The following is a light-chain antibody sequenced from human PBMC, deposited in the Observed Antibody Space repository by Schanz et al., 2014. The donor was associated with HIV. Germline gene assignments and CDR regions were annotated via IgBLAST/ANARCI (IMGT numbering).Light chain of an antibody. J-gene: IGLJ2*01. CDR1: SSNIRSNT. CDR2: NSY. CDR3: CSYAGTSTFVV. Sequence: QSVLTQPPSASGTPGQRVTISCSGSSSNIRSNTINWYQQLPGTAPKLLIYNSYHRPSGVPDRFSGSKSGTSASLAISGLRSEDEADYYCCSYAGTSTFVVFGGGTKLTVL. V-gene: IGLV1-44*01.